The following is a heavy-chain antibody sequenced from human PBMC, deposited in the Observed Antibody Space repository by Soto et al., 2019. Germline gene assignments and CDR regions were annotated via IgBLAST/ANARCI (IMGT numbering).Heavy chain of an antibody. V-gene: IGHV4-31*03. CDR3: ARDPEYDAIDF. Sequence: TVSGGSIDTIAYYWSWIRQPPGKGLEWIGHIYYSEDTHYNPSLKSRATISVDTSQSQFSLTLTSVTDADTAIYYCARDPEYDAIDFWGQGTLVTVSS. D-gene: IGHD2-8*01. CDR1: GGSIDTIAYY. J-gene: IGHJ4*02. CDR2: IYYSEDT.